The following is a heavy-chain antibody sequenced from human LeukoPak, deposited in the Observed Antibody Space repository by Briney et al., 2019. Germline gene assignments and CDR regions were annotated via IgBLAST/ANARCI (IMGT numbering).Heavy chain of an antibody. V-gene: IGHV3-23*01. CDR3: AKDLSYYYDSSGYPNI. CDR1: GFTFSSYA. D-gene: IGHD3-22*01. J-gene: IGHJ3*02. Sequence: GGSLRLSYAASGFTFSSYAMSWVRQAPGKGLEWVSAISGSGGSTYYADSVKGRFTISRDNSKNTLYLQMNSLRAEDTAVYYCAKDLSYYYDSSGYPNIWGQGTMVTVSS. CDR2: ISGSGGST.